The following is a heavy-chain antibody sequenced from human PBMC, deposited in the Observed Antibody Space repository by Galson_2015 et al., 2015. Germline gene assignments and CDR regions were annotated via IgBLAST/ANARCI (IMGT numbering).Heavy chain of an antibody. V-gene: IGHV3-23*01. Sequence: SLRLSCAASGVIFSSHAMSWVRQAPGKGLEWVSGISGSGDSADYVDSVKGRFTISTDNSKNTLYMQMNTLRAEDTAVYYCAILGTGSGSSALSARYYGLDVWGQGTTVTVSS. D-gene: IGHD3-10*01. J-gene: IGHJ6*02. CDR1: GVIFSSHA. CDR2: ISGSGDSA. CDR3: AILGTGSGSSALSARYYGLDV.